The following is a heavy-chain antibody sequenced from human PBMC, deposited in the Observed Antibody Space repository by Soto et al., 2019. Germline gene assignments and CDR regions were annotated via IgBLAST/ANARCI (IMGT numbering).Heavy chain of an antibody. CDR2: IKSKTDGGTT. CDR1: GFTFSNAW. J-gene: IGHJ4*02. CDR3: TTDPIDFWSGYYFDY. D-gene: IGHD3-3*01. Sequence: LRLSCAASGFTFSNAWMNWVRQAPGKGLEWVGRIKSKTDGGTTDYAAPVKGRFTISRDDSKNTLYLQMNSLKTEDTAVYYCTTDPIDFWSGYYFDYWGQGTLVTVSS. V-gene: IGHV3-15*07.